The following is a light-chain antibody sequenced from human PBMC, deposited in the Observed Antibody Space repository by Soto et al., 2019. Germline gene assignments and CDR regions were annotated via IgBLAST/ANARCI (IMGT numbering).Light chain of an antibody. CDR2: GAS. CDR1: QSVGSN. CDR3: QQYNNWPPDRT. Sequence: EIVLKQSPATLSVSPGERATLYCRASQSVGSNLAWYQQKPGQAPRLLIYGASTRATGIPARFSGSGSGTAVTLTVSSLQSDDFAIYFCQQYNNWPPDRTFGQGTKVESK. J-gene: IGKJ1*01. V-gene: IGKV3-15*01.